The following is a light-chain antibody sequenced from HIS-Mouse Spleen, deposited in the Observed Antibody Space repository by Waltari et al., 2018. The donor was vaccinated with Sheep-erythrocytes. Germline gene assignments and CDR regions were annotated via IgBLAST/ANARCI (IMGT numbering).Light chain of an antibody. V-gene: IGLV2-11*01. CDR1: SSDVGGYNY. CDR2: DVS. Sequence: QSALTQPRSVSGSPGQSVTISCTGTSSDVGGYNYVSWYQQHPGKAPKLMIYDVSKRPSGVPDRFSGSKSGNTAPLTISGLQAEDEADYYCSSYAGSNNVVFGGGTKLTVL. J-gene: IGLJ2*01. CDR3: SSYAGSNNVV.